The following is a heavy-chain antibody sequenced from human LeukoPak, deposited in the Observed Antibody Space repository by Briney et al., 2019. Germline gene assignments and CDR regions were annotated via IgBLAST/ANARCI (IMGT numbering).Heavy chain of an antibody. V-gene: IGHV1-69*13. CDR1: GGTFSTYA. Sequence: SVTVSCKTSGGTFSTYAISWVRQAPGQGLEWMGGIIPIFGTGNYAQKFQGRVTITADESTSTAYMELSSLRSEDTAVYYCARGLGDSSGYYYSDYWGQGTLVTVSS. D-gene: IGHD3-22*01. J-gene: IGHJ4*02. CDR3: ARGLGDSSGYYYSDY. CDR2: IIPIFGTG.